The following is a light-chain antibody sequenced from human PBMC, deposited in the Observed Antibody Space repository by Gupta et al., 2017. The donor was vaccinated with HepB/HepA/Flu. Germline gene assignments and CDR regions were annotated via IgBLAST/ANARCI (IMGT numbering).Light chain of an antibody. CDR1: KLGDKY. CDR2: QDT. V-gene: IGLV3-1*01. J-gene: IGLJ2*01. Sequence: SYELTQPPSVSVSPGQTASITCSGDKLGDKYACWYQQKPGQSPVRVIYQDTKRPSGIPERFSGSNSGNTATLTISGTQAMEEADYYCQAWDRSVVFGGGTKLTVL. CDR3: QAWDRSVV.